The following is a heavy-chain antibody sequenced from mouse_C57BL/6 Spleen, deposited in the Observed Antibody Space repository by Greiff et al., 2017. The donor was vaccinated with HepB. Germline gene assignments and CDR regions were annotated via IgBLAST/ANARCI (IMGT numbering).Heavy chain of an antibody. D-gene: IGHD2-5*01. J-gene: IGHJ2*01. CDR1: GYAFSSSW. V-gene: IGHV1-82*01. CDR3: ARGPLYSNSYYFDY. CDR2: IYPGDGDT. Sequence: QVQLKESGPELVKPGASVKISCKASGYAFSSSWMNWVKQRPGKGLEWIGRIYPGDGDTNYNGKFKGKATLTADKSSSTAYMQLSSLTSEDSAVYFCARGPLYSNSYYFDYWGQGTTLTVSS.